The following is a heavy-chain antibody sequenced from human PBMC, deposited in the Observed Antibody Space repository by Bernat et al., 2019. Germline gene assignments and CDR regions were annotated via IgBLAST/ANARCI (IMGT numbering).Heavy chain of an antibody. D-gene: IGHD3-10*01. CDR2: INHSGST. Sequence: QLQLQQWGAGLLKPSETLSLTCAVYGGSFSGYYWSWIRQPPGKGLEWIGEINHSGSTNYNPSLKSRVTISVDTSKNQFSLKLSSVTAADTAVYYCARGGITMVRGVIGVNYYYYGMDVWGQGTTVTVSS. J-gene: IGHJ6*02. V-gene: IGHV4-34*01. CDR1: GGSFSGYY. CDR3: ARGGITMVRGVIGVNYYYYGMDV.